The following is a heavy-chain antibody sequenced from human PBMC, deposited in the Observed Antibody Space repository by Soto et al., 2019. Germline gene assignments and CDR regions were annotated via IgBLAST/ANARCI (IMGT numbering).Heavy chain of an antibody. CDR2: ISYDGSNK. CDR3: ASCYSSAPYYFDY. D-gene: IGHD6-19*01. Sequence: PGGSLRLSCAASGFTFSSYGMHWVRQAPDKGLEWVAVISYDGSNKSYAASVKGRFTISRDNSKNTLYLQMNSLRAEDTAVYYCASCYSSAPYYFDYWGQGTLVTVSS. V-gene: IGHV3-30*03. J-gene: IGHJ4*02. CDR1: GFTFSSYG.